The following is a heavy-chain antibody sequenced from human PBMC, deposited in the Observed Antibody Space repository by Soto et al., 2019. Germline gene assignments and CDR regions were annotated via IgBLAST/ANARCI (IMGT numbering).Heavy chain of an antibody. D-gene: IGHD3-22*01. CDR2: IYHSGST. V-gene: IGHV4-30-2*01. Sequence: SETLSLTCAVSGGSISSGGYSWSWIRQPPGKGLEWIGYIYHSGSTYYNPSLKSRVTISVDRSKNQFSLKLSSVTAADTAVYYCARGVLIQYYYDSSGYHDYWGQGTLVTVSS. J-gene: IGHJ4*02. CDR1: GGSISSGGYS. CDR3: ARGVLIQYYYDSSGYHDY.